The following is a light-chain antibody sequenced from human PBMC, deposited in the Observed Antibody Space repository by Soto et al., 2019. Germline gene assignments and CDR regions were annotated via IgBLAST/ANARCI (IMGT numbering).Light chain of an antibody. CDR2: GNS. Sequence: QSVLTQPPSVSGAPGQRVTISCTGSSSNIGAGYDVHWYQQLPGTAPKLLIYGNSNRPSGVPDRFSGSKSGTSASLAITGLQAEDEAEYYCQSYDSSLSVGFGGGTKLTVL. V-gene: IGLV1-40*01. CDR3: QSYDSSLSVG. CDR1: SSNIGAGYD. J-gene: IGLJ2*01.